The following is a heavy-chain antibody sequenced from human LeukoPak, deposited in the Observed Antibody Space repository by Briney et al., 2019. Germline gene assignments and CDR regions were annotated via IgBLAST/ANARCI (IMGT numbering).Heavy chain of an antibody. CDR3: SRDNGYSYAP. J-gene: IGHJ5*02. D-gene: IGHD5-18*01. CDR2: IFYSGST. V-gene: IGHV4-59*01. Sequence: SETLSLTCAVPGGSISSSYWSWIRQPPGKRLEWIGDIFYSGSTKYNPSLKSRVTISVDTSKNQFSLKVSSVTAADKAVYYCSRDNGYSYAPWGQGTLVPVSS. CDR1: GGSISSSY.